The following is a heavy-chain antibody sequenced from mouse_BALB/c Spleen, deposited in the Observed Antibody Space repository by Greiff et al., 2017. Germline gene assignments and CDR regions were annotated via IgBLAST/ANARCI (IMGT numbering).Heavy chain of an antibody. CDR3: IPISYGNQAWFAY. D-gene: IGHD2-1*01. Sequence: VQLQQSGAELVRSGASVKLSCTASGFNIKDYYMHWVKQRPEQGLEWIGWIDPENGDTEYAPKFQGKATMTADTSSNTAYLQLSSLTSEDTAVYYCIPISYGNQAWFAYWGQGTLVTVSA. J-gene: IGHJ3*01. CDR2: IDPENGDT. CDR1: GFNIKDYY. V-gene: IGHV14-4*02.